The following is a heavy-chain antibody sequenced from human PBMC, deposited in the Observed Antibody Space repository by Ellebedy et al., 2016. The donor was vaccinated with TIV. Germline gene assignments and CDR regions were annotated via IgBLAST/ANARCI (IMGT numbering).Heavy chain of an antibody. V-gene: IGHV3-53*01. J-gene: IGHJ3*02. CDR3: ARGAILWGRPTAHVFDI. CDR2: LYTDGRT. CDR1: GFIVNNLY. Sequence: PGGSLRLSCAASGFIVNNLYLTWVRQAPGEGLEWVSTLYTDGRTFYADSVKGRFSVSRDNSKNTMYLQMESLRADDTAVYYCARGAILWGRPTAHVFDIWGHGTMVTVSS. D-gene: IGHD3-16*01.